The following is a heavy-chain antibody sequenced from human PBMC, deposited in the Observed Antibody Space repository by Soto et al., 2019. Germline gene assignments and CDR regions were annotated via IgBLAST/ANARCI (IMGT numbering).Heavy chain of an antibody. CDR2: IGWTSSVM. CDR1: GFPFSSYS. J-gene: IGHJ3*02. CDR3: ATDKDFAFDI. V-gene: IGHV3-48*02. Sequence: GGSLRLSCAASGFPFSSYSMNWVRQAPGKGLEWISYIGWTSSVMKYADSVKGRFTISRDNDKDSLYLQMNSLRDEDTAVYFCATDKDFAFDIWGQGSVVTVSS. D-gene: IGHD3-3*01.